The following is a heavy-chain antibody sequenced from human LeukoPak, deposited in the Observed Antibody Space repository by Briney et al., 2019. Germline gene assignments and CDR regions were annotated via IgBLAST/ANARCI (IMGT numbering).Heavy chain of an antibody. Sequence: GGSLRLSCAASGFAFNNYAMTWVRQAPGKGLEWVSNINDNGGQRHYADSVKGRFTISRDNSKNMMFLQMDSLRAEDTAVYYCAKTQWKVGATDYFDYWGQGILVTVSS. D-gene: IGHD1-26*01. CDR2: INDNGGQR. CDR3: AKTQWKVGATDYFDY. CDR1: GFAFNNYA. J-gene: IGHJ4*02. V-gene: IGHV3-23*01.